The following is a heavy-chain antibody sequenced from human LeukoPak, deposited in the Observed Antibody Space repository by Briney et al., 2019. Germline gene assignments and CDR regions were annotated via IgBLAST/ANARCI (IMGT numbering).Heavy chain of an antibody. CDR3: AKVSAEGLYYFDY. V-gene: IGHV1-69*01. D-gene: IGHD2-2*01. CDR1: GGTFSSYA. CDR2: IIPIFGTA. J-gene: IGHJ4*02. Sequence: SVKVSCKASGGTFSSYAISWVRQAPGQGLEWMGGIIPIFGTANYAQKFQGRVTITADESTSTAYLELSSLRSEDTAVYYCAKVSAEGLYYFDYWGQGTLVTVSS.